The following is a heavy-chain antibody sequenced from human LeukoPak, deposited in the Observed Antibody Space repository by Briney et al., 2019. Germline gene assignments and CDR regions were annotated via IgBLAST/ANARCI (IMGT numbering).Heavy chain of an antibody. Sequence: GGSLRLSCAASGFTFSTFSMYWVRQAPGKGLEWVALISHSGSEKYYADSVEGRFTISRDNSRNTLYLQMNSLRAEDTAVYYCAREIPGSGSYYHWGQGTLVTVSS. CDR1: GFTFSTFS. V-gene: IGHV3-30-3*01. J-gene: IGHJ4*02. D-gene: IGHD3-10*01. CDR2: ISHSGSEK. CDR3: AREIPGSGSYYH.